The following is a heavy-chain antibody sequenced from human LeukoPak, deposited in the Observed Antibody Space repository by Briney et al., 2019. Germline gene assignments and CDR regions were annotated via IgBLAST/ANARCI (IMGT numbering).Heavy chain of an antibody. CDR3: AKDLDAAIAVAGT. Sequence: PGGSLRLSCAASGNYWMHWVRQAPGKGLVWVSHINSDGSRTSYADSVKGRFTFSKDNAKNTVYLQMNSLRAEDTALYYCAKDLDAAIAVAGTWGQGTLVTVSS. V-gene: IGHV3-74*01. J-gene: IGHJ5*02. D-gene: IGHD6-19*01. CDR2: INSDGSRT. CDR1: GNYW.